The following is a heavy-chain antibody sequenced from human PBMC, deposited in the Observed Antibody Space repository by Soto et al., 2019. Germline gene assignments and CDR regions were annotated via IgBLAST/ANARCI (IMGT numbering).Heavy chain of an antibody. V-gene: IGHV3-74*01. J-gene: IGHJ4*02. CDR1: GFDFTNSW. CDR3: TRDKRYSSAV. CDR2: VNSDGSIT. Sequence: EVQLVESGGGLVKPGGSLRLSCAASGFDFTNSWMHWVRQAPGKGLVWVSHVNSDGSITTYADSVKGRFTISRDTAKKTVYLQMNSLRVEDTAVYYCTRDKRYSSAVWGQGTLVTVSS. D-gene: IGHD5-18*01.